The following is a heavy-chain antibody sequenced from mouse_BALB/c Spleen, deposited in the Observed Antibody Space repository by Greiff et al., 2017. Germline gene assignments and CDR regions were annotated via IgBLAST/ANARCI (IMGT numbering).Heavy chain of an antibody. Sequence: VQLQQSGPGLVQPSQSLSITCTVSGFSLTSYGVHWVRQSPGKGLEWLGVIWGGGSTDYNAAFISRLSISKDNSKSQVFFKMNSLQANDTAIYYCARNDGYVAWFAYWGQGTLVTVSA. CDR2: IWGGGST. J-gene: IGHJ3*01. D-gene: IGHD1-2*01. V-gene: IGHV2-2*02. CDR1: GFSLTSYG. CDR3: ARNDGYVAWFAY.